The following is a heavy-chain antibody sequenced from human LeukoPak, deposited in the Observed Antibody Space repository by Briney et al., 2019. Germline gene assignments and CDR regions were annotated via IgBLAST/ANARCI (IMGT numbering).Heavy chain of an antibody. CDR3: ARDPKDNFWSGPRELDY. J-gene: IGHJ4*02. CDR1: GFAFSSYS. D-gene: IGHD3-3*01. V-gene: IGHV3-48*01. CDR2: IGISSGNT. Sequence: GGSLRLSCAASGFAFSSYSMNWVHQAPGKGLEWISYIGISSGNTKYADSVKGRFTISGDKAKNSVYLQMNSLRAEDTAVYYCARDPKDNFWSGPRELDYWGQGTLVTVSS.